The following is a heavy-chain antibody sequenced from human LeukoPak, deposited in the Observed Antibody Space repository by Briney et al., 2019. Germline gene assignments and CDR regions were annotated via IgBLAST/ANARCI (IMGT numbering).Heavy chain of an antibody. CDR2: VYISGST. CDR3: ARGGSGWNYYYYYMDV. J-gene: IGHJ6*03. D-gene: IGHD6-19*01. Sequence: SQTLSLTCTVSGGSISGGTYYWSWIRQPAGKGLEWIGRVYISGSTNYNPSLKSRVTISVDTSKSQFSLKLSSVTAADTAVYYCARGGSGWNYYYYYMDVWGKGTTVTISS. CDR1: GGSISGGTYY. V-gene: IGHV4-61*02.